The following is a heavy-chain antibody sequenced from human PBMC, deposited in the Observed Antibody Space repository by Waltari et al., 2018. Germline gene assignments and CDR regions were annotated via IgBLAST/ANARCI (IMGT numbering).Heavy chain of an antibody. CDR2: IYNGGSGT. V-gene: IGHV3-23*03. Sequence: EVQLVESGGDLVQHGGALRLSCQASGFTFSTYAMSWVRQSPGKGLEWVSSIYNGGSGTYYADSVKGRFTISRDNSRNTLYLQMNSLSVEDTAVYYCTNGGYWGQGTLVTVSS. D-gene: IGHD3-16*01. J-gene: IGHJ4*02. CDR3: TNGGY. CDR1: GFTFSTYA.